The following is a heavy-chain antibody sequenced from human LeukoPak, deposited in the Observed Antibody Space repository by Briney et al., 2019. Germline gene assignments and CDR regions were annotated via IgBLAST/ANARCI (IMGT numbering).Heavy chain of an antibody. D-gene: IGHD6-13*01. CDR2: ISSNGGST. CDR1: GFTFSSYA. V-gene: IGHV3-64*01. Sequence: GGSLRLSCAASGFTFSSYAMHWVRQAPGKGLEYVSAISSNGGSTYYANSVKGRFTISRDNSKNTLYLQMGSLRAEDMAVYYCARGVAAAGIAPGWFDPWGQGTTVTVSS. J-gene: IGHJ5*01. CDR3: ARGVAAAGIAPGWFDP.